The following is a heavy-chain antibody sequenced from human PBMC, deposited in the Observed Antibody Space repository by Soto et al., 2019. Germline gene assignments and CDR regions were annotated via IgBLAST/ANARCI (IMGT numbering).Heavy chain of an antibody. J-gene: IGHJ6*03. CDR2: IYYSGST. Sequence: QLQLQESGPGLVKPSETLSLTCTVSGGSISSSSYYWGWIRQPPGKGLEWIGSIYYSGSTYYNPSIKSRVTISVDTSKNQFSLKLSSVTAADTAVYYCARHRRVVVPEWGYYYYYYMDVWGKGTTVTVSS. CDR3: ARHRRVVVPEWGYYYYYYMDV. V-gene: IGHV4-39*01. D-gene: IGHD2-2*01. CDR1: GGSISSSSYY.